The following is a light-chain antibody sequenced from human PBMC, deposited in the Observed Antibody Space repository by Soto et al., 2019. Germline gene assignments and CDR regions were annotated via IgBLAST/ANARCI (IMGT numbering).Light chain of an antibody. CDR2: DAS. CDR3: QHRSSWPGA. CDR1: QSVSSF. J-gene: IGKJ3*01. Sequence: EVVLTQSPDTLSLSPRERATLSCRASQSVSSFLAWYQQKPGQAPRLLIYDASNRATGIPARFSGSGSGTDFTLTISSLEPEDFAVYYCQHRSSWPGAFGPGTKVDIK. V-gene: IGKV3-11*01.